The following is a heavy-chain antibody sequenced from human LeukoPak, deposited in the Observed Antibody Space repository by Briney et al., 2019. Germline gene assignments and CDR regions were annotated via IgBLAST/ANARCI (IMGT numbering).Heavy chain of an antibody. CDR1: GGTFSSYA. D-gene: IGHD3-9*01. Sequence: GASVKVSCKASGGTFSSYAISWVRQAPGQGLEWMGGIIPIFGTANYAQKFQGRVTITADESTSTAYMELSSLRSEDTAVYYCARDSLVTPQATLRYFDYWGQGTLVTVSS. CDR3: ARDSLVTPQATLRYFDY. V-gene: IGHV1-69*01. J-gene: IGHJ4*02. CDR2: IIPIFGTA.